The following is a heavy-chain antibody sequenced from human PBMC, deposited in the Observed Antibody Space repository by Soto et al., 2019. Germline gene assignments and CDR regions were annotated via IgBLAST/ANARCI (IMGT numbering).Heavy chain of an antibody. CDR1: GGSISSGDYY. Sequence: PSETLSLTCTVSGGSISSGDYYWSWIRQPPGKGLEWIGYTYYSGSTYYNPSLKSRVTISVDTSKNQFSLKLSSVTAADTAVYYCAREEGMTTVTTYYYYGMDVWGQGTTVTVSS. D-gene: IGHD4-17*01. CDR2: TYYSGST. V-gene: IGHV4-30-4*01. CDR3: AREEGMTTVTTYYYYGMDV. J-gene: IGHJ6*02.